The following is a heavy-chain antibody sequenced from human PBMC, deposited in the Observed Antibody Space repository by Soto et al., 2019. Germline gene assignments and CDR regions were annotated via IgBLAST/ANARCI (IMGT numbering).Heavy chain of an antibody. V-gene: IGHV1-18*01. D-gene: IGHD6-19*01. CDR1: GYSFTNYG. CDR2: ISGFNGNT. Sequence: QDQLVQSGAEVKKPGASVTVSCKASGYSFTNYGITWVRQAPGQGLEWMGWISGFNGNTHYAQKLQGRGIMTNDASTITAYMELRSLSSAHTAVYYCASARRVARPMAGNTHYYYYMDVWGKGTTVTVSS. J-gene: IGHJ6*03. CDR3: ASARRVARPMAGNTHYYYYMDV.